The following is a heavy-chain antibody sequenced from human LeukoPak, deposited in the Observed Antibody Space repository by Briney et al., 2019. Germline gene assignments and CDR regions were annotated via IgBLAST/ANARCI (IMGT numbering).Heavy chain of an antibody. CDR2: INSDGSST. CDR3: ARAKGPVLLWFGELLGAFDI. CDR1: GSTFSSYW. D-gene: IGHD3-10*01. J-gene: IGHJ3*02. V-gene: IGHV3-74*01. Sequence: GGSLRLSCAASGSTFSSYWMHWVRQAPGKGLVWVSRINSDGSSTSYADSVKGRFTISRDNAKNTLYLQMNSLRAEDTAVYYCARAKGPVLLWFGELLGAFDIWGQGTMVTVSS.